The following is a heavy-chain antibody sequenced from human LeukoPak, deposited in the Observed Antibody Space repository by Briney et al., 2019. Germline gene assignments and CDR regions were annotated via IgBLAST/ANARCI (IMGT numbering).Heavy chain of an antibody. CDR3: ARDLSGHWTYDY. CDR2: ISLDGNNE. V-gene: IGHV3-30-3*01. CDR1: GFTFRNYY. D-gene: IGHD1-1*01. J-gene: IGHJ4*01. Sequence: GRSLRLSCAASGFTFRNYYMHWVRQAPGKGLEWVAVISLDGNNEYYADSVKGRFSLSRDNSMNTLHLQLNSLRTEDTAMYYCARDLSGHWTYDYWGQGTLVTVSS.